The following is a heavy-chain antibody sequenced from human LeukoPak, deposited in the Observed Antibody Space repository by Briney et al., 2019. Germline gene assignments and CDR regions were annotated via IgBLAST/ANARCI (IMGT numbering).Heavy chain of an antibody. CDR1: GFTFSRYQ. CDR3: VRDWGGTEAAGDL. Sequence: GGSLRLSCAASGFTFSRYQMSWGRQAPGKGLEWVAKVKQDGNEKYYVDSVEGLFTISRDNAKSSLYLELNTLRVEDTAVYYCVRDWGGTEAAGDLWGQGTLVTVSS. J-gene: IGHJ5*02. CDR2: VKQDGNEK. V-gene: IGHV3-7*01. D-gene: IGHD6-13*01.